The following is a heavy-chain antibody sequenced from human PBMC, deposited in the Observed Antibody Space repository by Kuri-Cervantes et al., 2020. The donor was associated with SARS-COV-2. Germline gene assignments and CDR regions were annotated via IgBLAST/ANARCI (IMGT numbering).Heavy chain of an antibody. CDR1: GGSISSYY. CDR2: NYTSGST. V-gene: IGHV4-4*07. D-gene: IGHD2/OR15-2a*01. Sequence: LRLSGTVSGGSISSYYWSWIRQPAGKGLEWIGRNYTSGSTNYNPSLKSRVTMSVDTSKNQFSLKLSSVTAADTAVYYCAREKIGDYCFDYWGQGTLVTVSS. J-gene: IGHJ4*02. CDR3: AREKIGDYCFDY.